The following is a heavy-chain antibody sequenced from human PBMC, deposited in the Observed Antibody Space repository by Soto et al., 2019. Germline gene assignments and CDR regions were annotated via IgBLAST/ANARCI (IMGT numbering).Heavy chain of an antibody. CDR1: GDSISNSRFY. D-gene: IGHD3-22*01. J-gene: IGHJ5*02. CDR2: IYHTGNA. CDR3: ARDYFDSSDYTTNWFDP. V-gene: IGHV4-39*01. Sequence: PSETLSLTCSVSGDSISNSRFYWAWIRQPPGEGLEWIGSIYHTGNAYYNPSLKSRVTIFVDTSKNQFSLKLTSVTAADTALYYCARDYFDSSDYTTNWFDPWGQELWSP.